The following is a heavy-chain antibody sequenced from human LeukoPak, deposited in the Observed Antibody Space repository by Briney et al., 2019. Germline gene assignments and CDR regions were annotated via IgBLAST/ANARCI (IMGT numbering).Heavy chain of an antibody. CDR1: GFTFSSYS. V-gene: IGHV3-48*02. Sequence: GGSLRLSCAASGFTFSSYSINWLRQAPGKGLEWVSYISSSSTISYAHSVKGRFTISRDNANNSLYLQMNSLRDEDTAVYYCARGGTSSSLAYWGQGTLVTVSS. D-gene: IGHD4-23*01. CDR2: ISSSSTI. J-gene: IGHJ4*02. CDR3: ARGGTSSSLAY.